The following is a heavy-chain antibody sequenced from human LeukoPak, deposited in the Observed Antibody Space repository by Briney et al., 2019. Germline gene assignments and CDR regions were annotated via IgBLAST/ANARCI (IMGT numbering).Heavy chain of an antibody. CDR2: IHSSGST. V-gene: IGHV4-4*09. CDR3: ARLGTYSDC. Sequence: SETLSLTCTVSDCSIRSYYWSWIRQPPGKGLQWIGYIHSSGSTHYNPSLKSRVTTSLDTSKNQFSLKLRSVTAADTAVYYCARLGTYSDCWGQGTLVTVSS. CDR1: DCSIRSYY. D-gene: IGHD1-26*01. J-gene: IGHJ4*02.